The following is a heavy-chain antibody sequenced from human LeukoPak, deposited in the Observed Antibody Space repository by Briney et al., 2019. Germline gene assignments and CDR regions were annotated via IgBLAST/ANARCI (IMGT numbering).Heavy chain of an antibody. CDR3: ATFGVVRYYFDY. CDR1: GGSISSSSYY. D-gene: IGHD3-3*01. J-gene: IGHJ4*02. CDR2: IYYSGST. V-gene: IGHV4-39*01. Sequence: KSSETLSLTCTVSGGSISSSSYYWGWIRQPPGKGLEWIGSIYYSGSTYYNPSLKSRVTISVDTSKNQFSLKLSSVTAADTAVYYCATFGVVRYYFDYWGQGTLVTVSS.